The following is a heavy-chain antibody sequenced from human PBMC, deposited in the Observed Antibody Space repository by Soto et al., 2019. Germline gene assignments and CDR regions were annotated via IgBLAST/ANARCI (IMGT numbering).Heavy chain of an antibody. CDR3: ARRMAWGPYNWFDP. V-gene: IGHV1-2*02. CDR1: GFSFTGYY. J-gene: IGHJ5*02. Sequence: ASVKVSCKASGFSFTGYYIHWLRQAPGQGLEWMGWINAHSGGTEYAQKFQGRVTLTRDTSIATAYLTLTSLTSDDTALYYCARRMAWGPYNWFDPWGQGTLVTVSS. D-gene: IGHD3-10*01. CDR2: INAHSGGT.